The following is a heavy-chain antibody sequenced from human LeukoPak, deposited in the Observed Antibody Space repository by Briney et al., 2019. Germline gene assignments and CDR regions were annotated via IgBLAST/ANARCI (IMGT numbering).Heavy chain of an antibody. D-gene: IGHD1-20*01. Sequence: GASVKVSCKASGYSFTGYFMHWVRQAPGQGLEWMGWINPNSGGTNYAQKFQGRVTMTRDTSIRTAYMEISRLTSDDTAVYYCATGGDITRFDYWGRGTLATVSS. V-gene: IGHV1-2*02. J-gene: IGHJ4*02. CDR3: ATGGDITRFDY. CDR2: INPNSGGT. CDR1: GYSFTGYF.